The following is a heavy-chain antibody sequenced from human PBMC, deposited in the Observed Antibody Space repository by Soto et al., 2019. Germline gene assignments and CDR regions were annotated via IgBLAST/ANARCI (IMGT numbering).Heavy chain of an antibody. CDR1: GYTFTNDG. CDR3: ARDRYYYDSSGLVDYYYYYGMEV. D-gene: IGHD3-22*01. V-gene: IGHV1-2*04. J-gene: IGHJ6*02. Sequence: GASVKVSCKTSGYTFTNDGINWVRQAPGQGLEWMGWINPNSGGTNYAQKFQGWVTMTRDTSISTAYMELSRLRSDDTAVYYCARDRYYYDSSGLVDYYYYYGMEVWGQGTTVTVSS. CDR2: INPNSGGT.